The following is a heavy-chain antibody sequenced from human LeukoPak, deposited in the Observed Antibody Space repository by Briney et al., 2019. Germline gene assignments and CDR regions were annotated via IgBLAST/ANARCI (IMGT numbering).Heavy chain of an antibody. CDR2: IYPGDSDT. J-gene: IGHJ3*02. CDR3: ARRIDYDSSGYYPHAFDI. D-gene: IGHD3-22*01. V-gene: IGHV5-51*01. CDR1: GYNFTNYW. Sequence: GESLKISCKGSGYNFTNYWIGWVRQMPGKGLEWMGIIYPGDSDTRYSPSFQGRVTISADKSIGTAYLQWSSLKASDTAMYYCARRIDYDSSGYYPHAFDIWGQGTMVTVSS.